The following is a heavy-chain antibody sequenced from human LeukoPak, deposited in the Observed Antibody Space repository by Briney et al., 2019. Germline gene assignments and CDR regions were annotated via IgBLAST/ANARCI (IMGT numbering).Heavy chain of an antibody. Sequence: GASVKVSCKASGYTFTSYGISWVRQAPGQGLEWMGWISAYNGNTNYAQKLQGRVTMTTDTSTSTAYMELRSLRSDDTAVYYCASDRSGSYWEGYYYGMDVWGQGTTVTVSS. CDR1: GYTFTSYG. CDR2: ISAYNGNT. J-gene: IGHJ6*02. V-gene: IGHV1-18*01. CDR3: ASDRSGSYWEGYYYGMDV. D-gene: IGHD1-26*01.